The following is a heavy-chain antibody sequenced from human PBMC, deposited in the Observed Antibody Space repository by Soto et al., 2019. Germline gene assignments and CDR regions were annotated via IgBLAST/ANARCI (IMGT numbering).Heavy chain of an antibody. V-gene: IGHV4-31*03. CDR3: ASILIWGVRINWFDP. CDR2: IYYSGTT. CDR1: DGSISSGGYY. D-gene: IGHD3-16*01. J-gene: IGHJ5*02. Sequence: QVQLQESGPGLVKPSQTLSLTCTVSDGSISSGGYYWSWIRQHPGKGLEWIGYIYYSGTTYYNPSLKSRVTLSVDPSKTQFSLRLSSVTAADTAVYYCASILIWGVRINWFDPWGQGTLVTVSS.